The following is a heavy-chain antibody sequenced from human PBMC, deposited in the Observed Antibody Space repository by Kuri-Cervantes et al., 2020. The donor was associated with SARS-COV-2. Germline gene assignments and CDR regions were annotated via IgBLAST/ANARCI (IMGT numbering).Heavy chain of an antibody. CDR2: IYHSGST. D-gene: IGHD3-22*01. Sequence: SETLSLTCSVSGGSISSSGHYWGWVRQPPGKGLEWIGEIYHSGSTNYNPSLKSRVTISVDKSKNQFSLKLSSVTAADTAVYYCARVRGHYYDSSGYPDYWGQGTLVTVSS. CDR1: GGSISSSGHY. V-gene: IGHV4-39*07. CDR3: ARVRGHYYDSSGYPDY. J-gene: IGHJ4*02.